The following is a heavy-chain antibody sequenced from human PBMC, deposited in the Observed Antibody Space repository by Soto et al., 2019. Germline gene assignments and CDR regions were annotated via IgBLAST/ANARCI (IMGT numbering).Heavy chain of an antibody. CDR1: GGTFSSYA. CDR2: IIPIFGTA. J-gene: IGHJ6*02. D-gene: IGHD3-10*01. CDR3: ARVRTTMVRGVIPPLYYYYGMDV. V-gene: IGHV1-69*01. Sequence: QVQLVQSGAEVTKPGSSVKVSCKASGGTFSSYAISWVRQAPGQGLEWMGGIIPIFGTANYAQKFQGRVTITADESTSAAYMELSSLRSEDTAVYYCARVRTTMVRGVIPPLYYYYGMDVWGQGTTVTVSS.